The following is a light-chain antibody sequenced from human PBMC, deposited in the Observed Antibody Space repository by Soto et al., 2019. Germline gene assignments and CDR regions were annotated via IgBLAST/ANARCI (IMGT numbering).Light chain of an antibody. Sequence: IVMTQSPATLSVSPVEGATLSCRASQSVSSNLAWYQHKPGQAPRLLIYGASTRASGIPARFSGSGFGTDFTLTISSLEPEDFAVYYCQQRSKWRTFGQGSMVDI. CDR1: QSVSSN. J-gene: IGKJ1*01. V-gene: IGKV3-11*01. CDR3: QQRSKWRT. CDR2: GAS.